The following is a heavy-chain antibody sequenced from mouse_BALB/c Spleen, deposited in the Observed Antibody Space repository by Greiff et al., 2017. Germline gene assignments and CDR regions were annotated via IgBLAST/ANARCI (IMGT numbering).Heavy chain of an antibody. J-gene: IGHJ2*01. CDR3: ARRGNSYYFDY. Sequence: EVKLQESGPDLVKPSQSLSLTCTATGYSITSSYSRHWIRQLPGNKLECMGYIHYSGSTNYNPSLKSRISITRDTSKNQFFLQLNSVTTEDTATYYCARRGNSYYFDYWGQGTTLTVSS. CDR1: GYSITSSYS. CDR2: IHYSGST. V-gene: IGHV3-1*02. D-gene: IGHD2-1*01.